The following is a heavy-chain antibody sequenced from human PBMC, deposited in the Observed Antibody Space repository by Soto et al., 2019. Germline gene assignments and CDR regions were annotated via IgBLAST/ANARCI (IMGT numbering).Heavy chain of an antibody. CDR1: GFGFRRDG. D-gene: IGHD3-22*01. CDR2: ISHAASNK. Sequence: GRCRTLACGGFGFGFRRDGGQCGSEAPGRGVEWGAGISHAASNKYYEDSVKGRITISRDNSENTLYLQMNSLRPEDTAVYYCAKVMSSGYFVYYYNYGMDVWGQGT. V-gene: IGHV3-30*18. CDR3: AKVMSSGYFVYYYNYGMDV. J-gene: IGHJ6*02.